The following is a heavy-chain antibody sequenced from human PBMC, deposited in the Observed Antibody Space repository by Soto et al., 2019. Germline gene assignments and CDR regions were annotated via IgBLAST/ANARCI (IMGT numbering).Heavy chain of an antibody. Sequence: SVKVSCKASGGTFRSYSISWVRRAPGQGLEWMGGIIPIFDITNYAQKFQGRVTITADESTSTAYMELSSLGSDDTAVYYCARPDEGGYSSNHHYYYALDVWGQGTTVTVSS. CDR2: IIPIFDIT. D-gene: IGHD3-22*01. J-gene: IGHJ6*02. CDR3: ARPDEGGYSSNHHYYYALDV. V-gene: IGHV1-69*13. CDR1: GGTFRSYS.